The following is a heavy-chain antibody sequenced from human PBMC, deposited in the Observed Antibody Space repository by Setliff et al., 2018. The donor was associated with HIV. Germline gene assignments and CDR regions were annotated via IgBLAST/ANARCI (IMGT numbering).Heavy chain of an antibody. Sequence: SETLSLTCSVSGGSISSHYWSWIRQPPGKGLEWIGYVYYSGITNYNVSLKSRVTISVDTSKNQFSLKLRSVTAADTAVYCCAGADYSDTSGYYSNFDYWGQGTLVTVSS. V-gene: IGHV4-59*11. J-gene: IGHJ4*02. CDR1: GGSISSHY. D-gene: IGHD3-22*01. CDR3: AGADYSDTSGYYSNFDY. CDR2: VYYSGIT.